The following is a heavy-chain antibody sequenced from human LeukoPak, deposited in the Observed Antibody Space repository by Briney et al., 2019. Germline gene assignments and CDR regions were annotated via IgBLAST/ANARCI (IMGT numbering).Heavy chain of an antibody. V-gene: IGHV3-11*01. CDR2: ISSSGSTI. CDR3: ARDAYSITMVRGVITRTNDAFGI. D-gene: IGHD3-10*01. Sequence: PGGSLRLSCAASGFTFSDYYMSWIRQAPGKGLEWVSYISSSGSTIYYADSVKGRFTISRDNAKNSLYLQMNSLRAEDTAVYYCARDAYSITMVRGVITRTNDAFGIWGQGTMVTVSS. J-gene: IGHJ3*02. CDR1: GFTFSDYY.